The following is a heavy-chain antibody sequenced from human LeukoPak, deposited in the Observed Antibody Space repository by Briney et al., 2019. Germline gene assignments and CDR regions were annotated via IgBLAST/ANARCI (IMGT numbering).Heavy chain of an antibody. J-gene: IGHJ6*02. CDR3: TTDRSKLLWFGELGSDYYYYGMDA. D-gene: IGHD3-10*01. Sequence: GGSLRPSCAASGFTFTNAWMSWVRQAPGKGLEWVGRIKRKTDGGTTDYAAPVKGRFTISRDDSKNTLYLQMNSLKTEDTAVYYCTTDRSKLLWFGELGSDYYYYGMDAWGQGTTVTVSS. V-gene: IGHV3-15*01. CDR2: IKRKTDGGTT. CDR1: GFTFTNAW.